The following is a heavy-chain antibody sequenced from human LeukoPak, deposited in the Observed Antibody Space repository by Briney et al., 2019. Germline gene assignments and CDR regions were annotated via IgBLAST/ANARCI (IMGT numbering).Heavy chain of an antibody. CDR2: IYTSGST. CDR1: GGSISSYY. V-gene: IGHV4-4*07. CDR3: ARVRVNYYDSSGYYAAWFDP. Sequence: SETLSLTCTVSGGSISSYYWSWIRQPAGKGLEWIGRIYTSGSTNYNPSLKSRVTMSVDTSKNQFSLKLSSVTAADTAVYYCARVRVNYYDSSGYYAAWFDPWGQGTLVTVSS. J-gene: IGHJ5*02. D-gene: IGHD3-22*01.